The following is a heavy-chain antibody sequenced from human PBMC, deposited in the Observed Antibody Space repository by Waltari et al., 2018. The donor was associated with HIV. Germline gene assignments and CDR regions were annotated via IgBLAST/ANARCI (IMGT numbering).Heavy chain of an antibody. CDR3: AHAIAAAGTPPDY. Sequence: EVQLVESGGGLVQPGGSLRLSCAASGFTFSSYWMHWVRQAPGKGLVWVSRINSDGISTSYADSVKGRFTISRDNAKNTLYLQMNSLRAEDTAVYYCAHAIAAAGTPPDYWGQGTLVTVSS. D-gene: IGHD6-13*01. CDR1: GFTFSSYW. CDR2: INSDGIST. V-gene: IGHV3-74*01. J-gene: IGHJ4*02.